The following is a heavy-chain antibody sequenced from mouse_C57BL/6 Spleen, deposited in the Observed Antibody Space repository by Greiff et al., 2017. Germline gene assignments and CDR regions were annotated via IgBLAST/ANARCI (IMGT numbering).Heavy chain of an antibody. Sequence: QVQLQQSGAELVMPGASVKLSCKASGYTFTSYWITWVKQRPGQGLEWIGDIYPGSGSTNYNEKFKSKATLTVDTSSSTAYMQLSSLTSEDSAVYYCARAPPYFDYWGQGTTLTVSS. V-gene: IGHV1-55*01. CDR2: IYPGSGST. J-gene: IGHJ2*01. CDR1: GYTFTSYW. CDR3: ARAPPYFDY.